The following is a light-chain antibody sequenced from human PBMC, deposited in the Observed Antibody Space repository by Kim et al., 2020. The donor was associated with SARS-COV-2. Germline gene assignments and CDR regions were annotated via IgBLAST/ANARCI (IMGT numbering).Light chain of an antibody. CDR3: QQYDTDPNT. CDR2: DAS. Sequence: SGSVRGRVTVNCRASKIITSWLAWYQQKPGKAPKLLIYDASSLESGVTSRFSGRGSGTEFTLTISSLQPDDFATYYCQQYDTDPNTFGQGTKLEI. CDR1: KIITSW. V-gene: IGKV1-5*01. J-gene: IGKJ2*01.